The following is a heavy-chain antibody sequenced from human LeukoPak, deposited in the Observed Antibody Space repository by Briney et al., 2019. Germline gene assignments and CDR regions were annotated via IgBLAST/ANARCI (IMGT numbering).Heavy chain of an antibody. CDR1: GGSINSINW. J-gene: IGHJ4*02. Sequence: PSGTLSVTCAVSGGSINSINWWSWVRQPPGQGLEWIGEMYHTGGFNYNPSLKSRVTISLDKSQNQFFLRLSSVTAADTAVYYCARNPRDGHTFDYWGQGTLVTVSS. V-gene: IGHV4-4*02. CDR3: ARNPRDGHTFDY. CDR2: MYHTGGF.